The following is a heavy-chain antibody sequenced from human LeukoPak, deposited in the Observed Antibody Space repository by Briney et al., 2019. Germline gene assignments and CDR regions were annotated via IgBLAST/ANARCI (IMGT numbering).Heavy chain of an antibody. V-gene: IGHV3-33*08. CDR1: GFTFSSYW. Sequence: GGSLRLSCAASGFTFSSYWMSWVRQAPGKGLEWVAVIWYDGSNKYYADSVKGRFTISRDNSKNTLYLQMNSLRAEDTAVYYCARMVADDYGDYYDFDFWGQRTLVTVSS. J-gene: IGHJ4*02. CDR3: ARMVADDYGDYYDFDF. D-gene: IGHD4-17*01. CDR2: IWYDGSNK.